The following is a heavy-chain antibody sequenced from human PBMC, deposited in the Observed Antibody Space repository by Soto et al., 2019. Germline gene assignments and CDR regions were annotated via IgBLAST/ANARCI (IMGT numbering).Heavy chain of an antibody. CDR3: ARSHIHYSSSWFFDY. CDR2: IYHSGST. CDR1: DDSINSDKYY. D-gene: IGHD6-13*01. V-gene: IGHV4-39*07. J-gene: IGHJ4*02. Sequence: SETLSLTCSVSDDSINSDKYYWGWIRQPPGKGLEWIGEIYHSGSTNYNPSLKSRVTISVDKSKNQFSLKLSSVTAADTAVYYCARSHIHYSSSWFFDYWGQGTLVTVSS.